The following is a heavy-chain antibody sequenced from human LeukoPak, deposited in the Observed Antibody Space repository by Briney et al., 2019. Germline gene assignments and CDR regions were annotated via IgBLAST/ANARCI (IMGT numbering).Heavy chain of an antibody. CDR3: AKERAGYTNPYYFDY. V-gene: IGHV3-23*01. D-gene: IGHD3-16*02. J-gene: IGHJ4*02. Sequence: GGSLGLSSAAPGFTFSTYAISGVPQAQGRGRGWASPISGSGANTYYADSVRGRFTISRDNSKNTLYLHMNSLRAEDTAVYYCAKERAGYTNPYYFDYWGQGTLVTVSS. CDR1: GFTFSTYA. CDR2: ISGSGANT.